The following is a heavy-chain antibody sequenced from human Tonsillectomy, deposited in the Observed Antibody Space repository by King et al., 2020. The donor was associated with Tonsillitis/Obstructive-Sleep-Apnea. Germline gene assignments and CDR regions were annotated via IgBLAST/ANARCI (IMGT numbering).Heavy chain of an antibody. Sequence: QLVQSGAEVKKPGSSVKVSCKASGGTFSSYSISWVRQAPGQGLEWMGGIIPMFGIANYAQKFQGRATITADKTTSTAYMELSSLRSEDTAVYYCASAPSIAAPSPMDVWGQGTTVTVSS. J-gene: IGHJ6*02. CDR3: ASAPSIAAPSPMDV. CDR1: GGTFSSYS. CDR2: IIPMFGIA. V-gene: IGHV1-69*10. D-gene: IGHD6-6*01.